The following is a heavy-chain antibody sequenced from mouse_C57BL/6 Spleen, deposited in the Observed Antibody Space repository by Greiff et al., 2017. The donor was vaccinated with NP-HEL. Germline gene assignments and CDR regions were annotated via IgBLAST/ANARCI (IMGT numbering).Heavy chain of an antibody. Sequence: EVKLVESGGGLVQPGGSLSLSCAASGFTFTDYYMSWVRQPPGKALEWLGFIRNKANGYTTEYSASVKARFTTSRDNSQSILYLQMNALRAEDSATYYWARYNGPDYYAMDYWGQGTSVTVAS. D-gene: IGHD1-2*01. V-gene: IGHV7-3*01. J-gene: IGHJ4*01. CDR2: IRNKANGYTT. CDR1: GFTFTDYY. CDR3: ARYNGPDYYAMDY.